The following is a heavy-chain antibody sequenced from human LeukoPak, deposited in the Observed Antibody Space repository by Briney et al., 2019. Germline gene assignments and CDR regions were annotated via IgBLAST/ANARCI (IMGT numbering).Heavy chain of an antibody. V-gene: IGHV4-34*01. CDR2: INHSGST. CDR1: GGSFSGYD. D-gene: IGHD3-10*01. CDR3: ARGVSYGSGSYDCNWFDP. J-gene: IGHJ5*02. Sequence: SETLSLTCAVYGGSFSGYDWSWIRQPPGKGLEWMGEINHSGSTNYNPAFKRRVNISVDTSKNQFSLKLSSVTAADTAVYYCARGVSYGSGSYDCNWFDPWGQGTLVTVSS.